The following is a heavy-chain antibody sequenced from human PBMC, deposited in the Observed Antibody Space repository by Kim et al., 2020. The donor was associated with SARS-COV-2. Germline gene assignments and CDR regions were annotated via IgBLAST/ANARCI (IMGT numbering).Heavy chain of an antibody. CDR1: GFTFSSYA. CDR3: GRSYSSSWYEVDV. V-gene: IGHV3-64D*09. CDR2: ISSNGGST. Sequence: GGSLRLSCSASGFTFSSYAMHWVQAPGKGLEYVSAISSNGGSTYYADSVKGRFTISRDNSKNTLYLQMSSLRAEDTAVYYCGRSYSSSWYEVDVWGQGTTVTVSS. D-gene: IGHD6-13*01. J-gene: IGHJ6*02.